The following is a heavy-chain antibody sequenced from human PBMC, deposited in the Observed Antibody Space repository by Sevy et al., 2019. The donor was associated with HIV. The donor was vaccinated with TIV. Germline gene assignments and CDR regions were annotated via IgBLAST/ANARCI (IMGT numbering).Heavy chain of an antibody. D-gene: IGHD6-13*01. J-gene: IGHJ4*02. CDR3: ARESIAAAGDFDY. CDR2: IYYSGNT. CDR1: GGSINNYY. V-gene: IGHV4-59*01. Sequence: QSQTLSLTCTVSGGSINNYYWSWIRQPPGKGLEWIGYIYYSGNTNYNPSLKSRVTISVDTSKNQFSLKLNSVTAADTAVYYCARESIAAAGDFDYWGQGTLVTVSS.